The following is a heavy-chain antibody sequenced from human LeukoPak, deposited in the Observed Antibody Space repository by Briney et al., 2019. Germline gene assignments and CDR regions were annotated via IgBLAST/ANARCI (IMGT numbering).Heavy chain of an antibody. J-gene: IGHJ4*02. V-gene: IGHV3-9*01. CDR1: A. D-gene: IGHD3-10*01. Sequence: AMHXVRQAPGXGLXWVSGISWNTGTIAYPDSVKPRFPLSTYNANTSLYLQMTSLRADDTAVYYCAREVNRSPLPYYGSAPDYWGQGTLVTVSS. CDR2: ISWNTGTI. CDR3: AREVNRSPLPYYGSAPDY.